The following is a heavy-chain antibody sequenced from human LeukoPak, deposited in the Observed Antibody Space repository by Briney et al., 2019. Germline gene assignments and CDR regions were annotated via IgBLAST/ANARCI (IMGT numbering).Heavy chain of an antibody. J-gene: IGHJ4*02. CDR1: GFIFSDYY. CDR3: ASGSSSVGY. CDR2: VSPNGTDI. D-gene: IGHD6-6*01. V-gene: IGHV3-11*01. Sequence: GGSLRLSCAASGFIFSDYYMSWIRQSPGKGLEWISYVSPNGTDIYSIDSVRGRFIISRDNAKNSLSLQMNSLGVEDTAAYYCASGSSSVGYWGQGTLVTVSS.